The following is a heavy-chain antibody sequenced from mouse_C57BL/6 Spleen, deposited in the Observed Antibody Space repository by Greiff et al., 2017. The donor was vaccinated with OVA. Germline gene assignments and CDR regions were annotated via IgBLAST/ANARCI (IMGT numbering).Heavy chain of an antibody. CDR1: GYTFTSYW. Sequence: VQLQQPGAELVMPGASVKLSCKASGYTFTSYWMHWVKQRPGQGLEWIGEIDPSDSYTNYNRKFKGKSTLTVDKSSSTAYMQLSSLTSEDSAVYYCARSLHYYGRGAMDYWGQGTSVTVSS. V-gene: IGHV1-69*01. J-gene: IGHJ4*01. CDR2: IDPSDSYT. D-gene: IGHD1-1*01. CDR3: ARSLHYYGRGAMDY.